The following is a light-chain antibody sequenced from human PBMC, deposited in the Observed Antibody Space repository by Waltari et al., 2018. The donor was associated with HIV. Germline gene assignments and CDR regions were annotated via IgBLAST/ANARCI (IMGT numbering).Light chain of an antibody. CDR3: QQRSNWPLT. CDR1: QSISSY. J-gene: IGKJ4*01. Sequence: EIVLTQSLATLSLSPGDRATLPCRASQSISSYLAWYQQKPGQAPRLLIYDASNRATGIPARFSGSWSGTDFTLAISSLEPDDFAVYYCQQRSNWPLTFGGGTKVEIK. CDR2: DAS. V-gene: IGKV3-11*01.